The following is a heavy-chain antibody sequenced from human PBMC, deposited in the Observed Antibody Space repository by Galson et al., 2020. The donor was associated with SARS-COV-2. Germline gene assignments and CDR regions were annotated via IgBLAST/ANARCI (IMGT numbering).Heavy chain of an antibody. Sequence: GESLKISCAASGFTFRRSWMTWVRQAPGKGLEWVANINQDGTETYYLESVKGRFTISRDNAKNSLFLQMNSLRVEDTAVYFCASFYPLIRLDYWGQGTLVTVSS. J-gene: IGHJ4*02. V-gene: IGHV3-7*03. D-gene: IGHD3-16*02. CDR2: INQDGTET. CDR1: GFTFRRSW. CDR3: ASFYPLIRLDY.